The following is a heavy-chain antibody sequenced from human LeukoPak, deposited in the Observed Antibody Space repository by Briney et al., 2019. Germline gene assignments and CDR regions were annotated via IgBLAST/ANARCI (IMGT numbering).Heavy chain of an antibody. CDR3: ARMYYYDSSGYYPFDY. D-gene: IGHD3-22*01. CDR1: RYSFTSYW. J-gene: IGHJ4*02. V-gene: IGHV5-51*01. CDR2: IYPGDSDT. Sequence: GESLKISCKGSRYSFTSYWIGWVRQMPGKGLEWMGIIYPGDSDTRYSPSFQGQVTISADKSISTAYLQWSSLKASDTAMYYCARMYYYDSSGYYPFDYWGQGTLVTVSS.